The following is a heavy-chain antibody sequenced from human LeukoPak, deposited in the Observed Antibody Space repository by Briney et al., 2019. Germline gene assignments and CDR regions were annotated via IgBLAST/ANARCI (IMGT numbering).Heavy chain of an antibody. D-gene: IGHD6-6*01. CDR1: GGTFSNYA. J-gene: IGHJ4*02. V-gene: IGHV1-69*13. Sequence: GASVKVSCKASGGTFSNYAISWVRQAPGQGLEWMGGIIPIFGTANYAQKFQGRVTITADESTSTAYMELSSLRSEDTAVYYCARVQQLVLDYWGQGTLVTVSS. CDR3: ARVQQLVLDY. CDR2: IIPIFGTA.